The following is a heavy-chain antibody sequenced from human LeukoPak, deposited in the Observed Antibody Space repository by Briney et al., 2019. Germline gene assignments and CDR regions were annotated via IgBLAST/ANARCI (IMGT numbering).Heavy chain of an antibody. CDR3: ARDRSVEWELLFDY. CDR1: GFTFSSYG. CDR2: IWYDGSNK. D-gene: IGHD1-26*01. J-gene: IGHJ4*02. V-gene: IGHV3-33*01. Sequence: GGSLRLSCAASGFTFSSYGMHWVRQAPGKGLEWVAVIWYDGSNKYYADFVKGRFTISRDNSKNTLYLQMNSLRAEDTAVYYCARDRSVEWELLFDYWGQGTLVTVSS.